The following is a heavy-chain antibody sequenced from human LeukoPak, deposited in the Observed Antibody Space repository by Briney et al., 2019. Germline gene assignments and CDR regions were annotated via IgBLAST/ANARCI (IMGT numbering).Heavy chain of an antibody. D-gene: IGHD2-2*01. Sequence: PGGSLRLSCAASGFTFSSYEMNWVRQAPGKGLEWVSYISGSGSTKYYADSVKGRFTISRDNAKNSLSLQMNSLRAEDTAVYYCAREYTHANYYYGVDVWGKGTTVTVSS. CDR3: AREYTHANYYYGVDV. CDR2: ISGSGSTK. V-gene: IGHV3-48*03. J-gene: IGHJ6*04. CDR1: GFTFSSYE.